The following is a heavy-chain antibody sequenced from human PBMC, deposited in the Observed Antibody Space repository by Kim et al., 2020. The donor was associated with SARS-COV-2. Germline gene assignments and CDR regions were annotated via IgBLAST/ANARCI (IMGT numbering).Heavy chain of an antibody. CDR3: ARVLDGYNFDY. J-gene: IGHJ4*02. V-gene: IGHV4-59*01. D-gene: IGHD5-12*01. CDR2: T. Sequence: TNYNPALKSRVTISVDTSKNQFSLKQSSVTAADTAVYYCARVLDGYNFDYWGQGTLVTVSS.